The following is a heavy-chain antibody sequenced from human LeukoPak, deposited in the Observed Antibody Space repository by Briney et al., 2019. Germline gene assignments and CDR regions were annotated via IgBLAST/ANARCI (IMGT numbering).Heavy chain of an antibody. Sequence: PSETLSLTCTVSGGSISSDYWSWFPQTPARGMQWIWYIYYSGRTYYNPSLKSRITISVDTSKNQFSLKLSSVTAADTAVYYCARGFYSPHYWGQGTLVSVSS. CDR2: IYYSGRT. V-gene: IGHV4-59*01. CDR3: ARGFYSPHY. J-gene: IGHJ4*02. CDR1: GGSISSDY. D-gene: IGHD4-11*01.